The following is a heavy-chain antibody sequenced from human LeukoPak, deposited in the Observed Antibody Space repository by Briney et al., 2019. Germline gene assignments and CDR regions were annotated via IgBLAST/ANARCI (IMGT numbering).Heavy chain of an antibody. J-gene: IGHJ4*02. CDR3: ARVAAGREYYFDY. D-gene: IGHD6-13*01. CDR1: GFTVYSYA. CDR2: ISYDGSNK. Sequence: GGSLRLSCAASGFTVYSYAMSWVRQAPGKGLEWVAVISYDGSNKYYADSVKGRFTISRDNSKNTLYLQMNSLRAEDTAVYYCARVAAGREYYFDYWGQGTLVTVSS. V-gene: IGHV3-30*04.